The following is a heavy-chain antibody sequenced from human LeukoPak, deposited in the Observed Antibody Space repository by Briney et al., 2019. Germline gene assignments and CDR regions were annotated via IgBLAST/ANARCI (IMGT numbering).Heavy chain of an antibody. Sequence: GGSLRLSCAASGFTFSSYAISWVRQAPGKGLEWVSAISGSGGSTYYADSVKGRFTISRDNSKNTLYLQMNSLRAEDTAVYYCARVSYGGDAFDIWGQGTMVTVSS. J-gene: IGHJ3*02. CDR2: ISGSGGST. CDR1: GFTFSSYA. CDR3: ARVSYGGDAFDI. D-gene: IGHD4-23*01. V-gene: IGHV3-23*01.